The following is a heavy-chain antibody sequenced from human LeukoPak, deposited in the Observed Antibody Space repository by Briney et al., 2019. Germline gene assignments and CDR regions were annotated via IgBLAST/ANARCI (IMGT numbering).Heavy chain of an antibody. Sequence: PSGTLSLTCAVSGAFITNSHWWSWARQPPGKGLGWIGEIYHSGTTNYNPSLKSRVTMSVDKSKSQFSLKLSSVTAADTAVYYCATYFYGEYGSYYFDYWGQGTLVTVPS. J-gene: IGHJ4*02. CDR1: GAFITNSHW. CDR3: ATYFYGEYGSYYFDY. D-gene: IGHD4-17*01. CDR2: IYHSGTT. V-gene: IGHV4-4*02.